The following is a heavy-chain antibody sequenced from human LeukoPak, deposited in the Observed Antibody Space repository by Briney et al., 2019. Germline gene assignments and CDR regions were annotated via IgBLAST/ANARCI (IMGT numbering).Heavy chain of an antibody. CDR2: IYYSGST. CDR1: GGSISSGGYY. D-gene: IGHD6-19*01. V-gene: IGHV4-31*03. CDR3: ARDPRSGWSLSHYYGMDV. Sequence: SETLSLTCTVSGGSISSGGYYWSWIRQHPGKGLEWIGYIYYSGSTYYNPSLKSRVIISVDTSKNQFSLQLNSVTPEDTAVYYCARDPRSGWSLSHYYGMDVWGQGTTVTVSS. J-gene: IGHJ6*02.